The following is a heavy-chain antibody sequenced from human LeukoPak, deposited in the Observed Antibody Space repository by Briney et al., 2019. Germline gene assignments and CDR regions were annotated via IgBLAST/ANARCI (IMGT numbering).Heavy chain of an antibody. CDR1: GRSNSSEY. Sequence: SETLSLTCTVSGRSNSSEYWSWIRQPRAKALEGIGYIDNSGNTNYNPYLKSRVTISVDTPKNQFSLRLSSVTAADTAVYYCATSTGTIYTWFDPWGQGTLVTVSS. J-gene: IGHJ5*02. D-gene: IGHD1-1*01. CDR2: IDNSGNT. V-gene: IGHV4-59*01. CDR3: ATSTGTIYTWFDP.